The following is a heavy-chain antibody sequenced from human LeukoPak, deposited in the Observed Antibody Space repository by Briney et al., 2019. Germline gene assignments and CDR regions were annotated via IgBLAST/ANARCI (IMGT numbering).Heavy chain of an antibody. D-gene: IGHD3-22*01. Sequence: GGSLRLSCGGAGFTFSRYALSWVRQVPGKGLEWVSAISGSGGSTYYADSVKGRFTISRDNSKNTLYLQMNSLRAEDTAVYYCAKDKSGYYSSGVDYGMDVWGQGTTVTVSS. CDR2: ISGSGGST. CDR3: AKDKSGYYSSGVDYGMDV. J-gene: IGHJ6*02. V-gene: IGHV3-23*01. CDR1: GFTFSRYA.